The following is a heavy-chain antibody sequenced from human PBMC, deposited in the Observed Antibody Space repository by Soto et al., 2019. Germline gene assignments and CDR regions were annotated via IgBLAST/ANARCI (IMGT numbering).Heavy chain of an antibody. D-gene: IGHD4-17*01. CDR1: GFTFTSSA. CDR2: IVVGSGNT. Sequence: SVKVSCKASGFTFTSSAMQWVRQARGQRLEWIGWIVVGSGNTNYAQKFQERVTITRDMSTSTAYMELSSLRSEDTAVYYCAAGDYGDYHRWDYWGQGTLVTVSS. CDR3: AAGDYGDYHRWDY. V-gene: IGHV1-58*02. J-gene: IGHJ4*02.